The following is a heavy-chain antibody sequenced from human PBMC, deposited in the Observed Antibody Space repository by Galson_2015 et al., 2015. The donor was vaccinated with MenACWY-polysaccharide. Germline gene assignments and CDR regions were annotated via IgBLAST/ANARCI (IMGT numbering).Heavy chain of an antibody. J-gene: IGHJ4*02. V-gene: IGHV3-53*01. CDR2: MYSGGFT. CDR3: ARGAQRFFDY. CDR1: GLTVGGLY. Sequence: SLRLSCAASGLTVGGLYMSWVRQAPGKRPEWVSIMYSGGFTACEESVKGRFTISRDNSKNTVYLQMNSLKVEDTAVYYCARGAQRFFDYWGQGRLVTVSA.